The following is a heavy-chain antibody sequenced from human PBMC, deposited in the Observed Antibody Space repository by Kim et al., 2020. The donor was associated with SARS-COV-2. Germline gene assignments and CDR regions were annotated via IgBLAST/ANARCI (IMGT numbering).Heavy chain of an antibody. CDR2: LNEDGSKK. D-gene: IGHD2-8*02. CDR1: GVTCSNIW. J-gene: IGHJ4*02. CDR3: AKILDF. Sequence: GGSLTLSWEASGVTCSNIWINWVRQAQGKGREWVASLNEDGSKKYYLDSVKGRFTISRDNAKNSVFLQMNSLRVEDTAVYYCAKILDFWGQGNLVTVSS. V-gene: IGHV3-7*01.